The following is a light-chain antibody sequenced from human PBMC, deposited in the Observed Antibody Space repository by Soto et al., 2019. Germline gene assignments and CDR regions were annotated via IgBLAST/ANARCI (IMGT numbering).Light chain of an antibody. CDR3: QQYDNLPPWT. CDR2: DAS. Sequence: IQLTQSPSSLSASVGDRVSITCRASQGISSALAWYQQKPGKATKLLIYDASNLETGVPSRFSGSGSGTDFTFTISSLQPEDIATYYWQQYDNLPPWTFGQGTKVDI. CDR1: QGISSA. V-gene: IGKV1-33*01. J-gene: IGKJ1*01.